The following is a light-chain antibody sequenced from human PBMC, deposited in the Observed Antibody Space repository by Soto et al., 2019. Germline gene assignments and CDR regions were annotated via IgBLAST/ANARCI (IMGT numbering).Light chain of an antibody. CDR1: QSVSSSY. CDR2: GAS. J-gene: IGKJ1*01. V-gene: IGKV3-20*01. CDR3: QQYGSSPWT. Sequence: EIVLAQAPGTLSMSPGERATLSCRASQSVSSSYLAWYQQKPGQAPRLLIYGASSRATGIPDRFSGSGSGTDFTLTISRLEPEDFAVYYCQQYGSSPWTFGQGTMADVK.